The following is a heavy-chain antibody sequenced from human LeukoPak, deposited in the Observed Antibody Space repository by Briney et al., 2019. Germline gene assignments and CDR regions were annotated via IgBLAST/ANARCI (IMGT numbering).Heavy chain of an antibody. V-gene: IGHV3-30-3*01. J-gene: IGHJ3*02. CDR2: MSYDGSNK. Sequence: PGGSLRLSCAASGFTFSSYAMHWVRQAPGKGLEWVAVMSYDGSNKYYADSVKGRFTISRDNSKNTLYLQMNSLRAEDTAVYYCARDQDARYFDWLLPHDAFDIWGQGTMVTVSS. CDR3: ARDQDARYFDWLLPHDAFDI. CDR1: GFTFSSYA. D-gene: IGHD3-9*01.